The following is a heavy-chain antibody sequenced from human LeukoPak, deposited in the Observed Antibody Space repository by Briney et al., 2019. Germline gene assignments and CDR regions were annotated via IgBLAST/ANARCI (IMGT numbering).Heavy chain of an antibody. CDR1: GFTFSSYA. CDR2: ISSNGGST. V-gene: IGHV3-64*01. J-gene: IGHJ4*02. D-gene: IGHD4-23*01. Sequence: PGGSLRLSCAASGFTFSSYAMHWVRQAPGKGLEYVSAISSNGGSTYYANSVKGRFTISRDNSKNTLYLQTGSLRAEDMAVYYCARAGGTTVVRSYFDYWGQGTLVTVSS. CDR3: ARAGGTTVVRSYFDY.